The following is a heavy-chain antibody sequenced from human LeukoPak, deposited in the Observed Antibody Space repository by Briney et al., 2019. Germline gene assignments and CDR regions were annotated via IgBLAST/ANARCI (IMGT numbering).Heavy chain of an antibody. J-gene: IGHJ4*02. V-gene: IGHV1-69*06. D-gene: IGHD4-23*01. CDR3: ARSPTVVTPYYFDY. CDR2: IIPIFGTA. Sequence: ASVKVSCKASGGTFSSYAISWVRQAPGQGLEWMGGIIPIFGTANYAQKFQGRVTITADKSTSTAYMELSSLRSEDTAVYYCARSPTVVTPYYFDYWGQGTLVTVSS. CDR1: GGTFSSYA.